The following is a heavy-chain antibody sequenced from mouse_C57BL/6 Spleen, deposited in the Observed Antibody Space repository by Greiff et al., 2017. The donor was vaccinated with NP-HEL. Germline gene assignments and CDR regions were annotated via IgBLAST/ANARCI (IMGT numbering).Heavy chain of an antibody. CDR1: GFTFSSYA. CDR3: ARDLSTMVTTWYFDY. J-gene: IGHJ2*01. CDR2: ISDGGSYT. D-gene: IGHD2-2*01. Sequence: EVQGVESGGGLVKPGGSLKLSCAASGFTFSSYAMSWVRQTPEKRLEWVATISDGGSYTYYPDNVKGRFTISRDNAKNNLYLQMSHLKSEDTAMYYCARDLSTMVTTWYFDYWGQGTTLTVSS. V-gene: IGHV5-4*01.